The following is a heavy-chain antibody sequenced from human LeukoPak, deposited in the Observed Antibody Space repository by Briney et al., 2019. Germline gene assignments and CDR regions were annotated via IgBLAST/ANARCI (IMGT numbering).Heavy chain of an antibody. CDR2: INPNSGGT. Sequence: ASENVSCKASGYTFTGYYMHWVRQAPRQGLEWMGGINPNSGGTKYAQKIQGRVTMTRDTSITTAYMELTSLEFDDTAVYYCARTRLTGDPYEAFDIWGQGTMVTVSS. J-gene: IGHJ3*02. V-gene: IGHV1-2*02. CDR3: ARTRLTGDPYEAFDI. D-gene: IGHD7-27*01. CDR1: GYTFTGYY.